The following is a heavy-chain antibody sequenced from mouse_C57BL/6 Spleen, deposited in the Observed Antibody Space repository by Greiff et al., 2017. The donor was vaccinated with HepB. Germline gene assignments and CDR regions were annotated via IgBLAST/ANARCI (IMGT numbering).Heavy chain of an antibody. V-gene: IGHV5-4*01. CDR2: ISDGGSYT. J-gene: IGHJ4*01. CDR1: GFTFSSYA. D-gene: IGHD2-12*01. Sequence: EVKLMESGGGLVKPGGSLKLSCAASGFTFSSYAMSWVRQTPEKRLEWVATISDGGSYTYYPDNVKGRFTISRDNAKNNLYLQMSHLKSEDTAMYYCARDHYTYWGQGTSVTVSS. CDR3: ARDHYTY.